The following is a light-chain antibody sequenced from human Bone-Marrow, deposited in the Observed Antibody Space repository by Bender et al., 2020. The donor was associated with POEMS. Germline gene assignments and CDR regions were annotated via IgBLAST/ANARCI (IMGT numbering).Light chain of an antibody. CDR2: SNN. J-gene: IGLJ2*01. CDR1: SSNIGSNT. CDR3: ASWDDSLHGVA. V-gene: IGLV1-44*01. Sequence: QSVLTQPPSASGTPGQRVTISCSGSSSNIGSNTVNWYQQLPGTAPKLLIYSNNQRPSGVPDRFSGSKSGTSASLAISGLQSEDEADYYCASWDDSLHGVAFGGGTKLTVL.